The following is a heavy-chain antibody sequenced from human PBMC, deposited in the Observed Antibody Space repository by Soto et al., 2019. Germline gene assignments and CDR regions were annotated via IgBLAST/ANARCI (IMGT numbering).Heavy chain of an antibody. CDR1: GYSFTSYW. V-gene: IGHV5-51*01. CDR3: ARLRGIAAAGSEGMDV. D-gene: IGHD6-13*01. Sequence: GESLKISCKGSGYSFTSYWIGWVRQMPGKGLEWMGIIYPGDSDTRYSPSFQGQVTISADKSISTAYLQWSSLKASDTAMYYCARLRGIAAAGSEGMDVWGQGTTVTVSS. CDR2: IYPGDSDT. J-gene: IGHJ6*02.